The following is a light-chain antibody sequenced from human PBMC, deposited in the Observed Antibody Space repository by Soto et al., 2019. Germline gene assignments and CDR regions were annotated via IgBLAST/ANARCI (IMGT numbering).Light chain of an antibody. CDR1: QDISNY. CDR2: DAA. J-gene: IGKJ4*01. CDR3: QQSYSTPRT. V-gene: IGKV1-33*01. Sequence: DIQMTQSPTSLSASLGDRVTITCRASQDISNYLNWYQQKPGKAPKLLIYDAANLETGVTSRFSGSGSGTDFTFTISSLQPEDIATYYCQQSYSTPRTFGGGTKVEIK.